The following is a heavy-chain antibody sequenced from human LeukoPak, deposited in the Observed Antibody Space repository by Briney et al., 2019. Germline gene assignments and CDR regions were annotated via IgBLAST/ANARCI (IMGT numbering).Heavy chain of an antibody. J-gene: IGHJ4*02. V-gene: IGHV4-34*01. CDR2: INHSGST. CDR3: ARTQRLRFLEWSRYYFDY. Sequence: PSETLSLTCAVYGGSFSGYYWSWIRQPPGKGLEWIGEINHSGSTNYNPSLKSRVTISVDTSKNQFSLKLSSVTAADTAVYYCARTQRLRFLEWSRYYFDYWGQGTLVTVSS. CDR1: GGSFSGYY. D-gene: IGHD3-3*01.